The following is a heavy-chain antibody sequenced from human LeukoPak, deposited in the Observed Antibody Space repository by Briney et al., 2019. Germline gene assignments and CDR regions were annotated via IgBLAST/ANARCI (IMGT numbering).Heavy chain of an antibody. J-gene: IGHJ4*02. CDR2: ISGRGANT. V-gene: IGHV3-23*01. D-gene: IGHD3-22*01. CDR3: ARRGYYYDSSGYYSYEGRDY. CDR1: GFSFSNYA. Sequence: GGSLRLSCAASGFSFSNYAMSWVRQAPGKGLEWVSAISGRGANTYYADSVKGRFTISRDNSKNTLYMQMNNLRAEDTAVYYCARRGYYYDSSGYYSYEGRDYWGQGTLVTVSS.